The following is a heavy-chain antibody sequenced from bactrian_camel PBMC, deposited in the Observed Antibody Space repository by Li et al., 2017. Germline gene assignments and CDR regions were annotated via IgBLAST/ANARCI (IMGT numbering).Heavy chain of an antibody. CDR2: IDMSGAP. CDR1: GYTFSSYC. D-gene: IGHD6*01. J-gene: IGHJ4*01. Sequence: HVQLVESGGGSVQARGSLRLSCAASGYTFSSYCMGWFRQAPGKEREGVAAIDMSGAPTYTYAVAGRFTISKDNDKNTLYLQMTGLKPDDTATYYCAEGRGSRGEHCYSLNYWGQGTQVTVSS. CDR3: AEGRGSRGEHCYSLNY. V-gene: IGHV3S26*01.